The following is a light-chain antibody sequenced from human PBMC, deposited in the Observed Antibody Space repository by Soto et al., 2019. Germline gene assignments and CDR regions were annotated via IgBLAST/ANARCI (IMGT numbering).Light chain of an antibody. J-gene: IGLJ1*01. Sequence: QSVLTQPASVSGSPGQSITISCTGTSSDVGGYNFVSWYQQHPGKVPKLMIFDVNRRPSGVSDRFSGSKSGNTASLTISGLQAEDERDYYCCSYTRSSTHVSGSGTKLTVL. CDR1: SSDVGGYNF. CDR2: DVN. V-gene: IGLV2-14*03. CDR3: CSYTRSSTHV.